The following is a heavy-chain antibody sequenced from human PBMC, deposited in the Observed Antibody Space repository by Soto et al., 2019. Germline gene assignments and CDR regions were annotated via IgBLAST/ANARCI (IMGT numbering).Heavy chain of an antibody. D-gene: IGHD3-9*01. J-gene: IGHJ4*02. Sequence: HPGGSLRLSCAASGFIVNRNYLSWFRQVPGKGLEWVSVIYSDGSTYYADSVKGRFIISRDNSNNTLYFQMNSLRAEDTAVYYCATLTKYDILTGFYPCWGQGT. CDR1: GFIVNRNY. CDR3: ATLTKYDILTGFYPC. V-gene: IGHV3-66*01. CDR2: IYSDGST.